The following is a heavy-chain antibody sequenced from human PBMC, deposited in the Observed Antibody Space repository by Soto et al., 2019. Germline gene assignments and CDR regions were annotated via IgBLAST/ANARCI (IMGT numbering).Heavy chain of an antibody. J-gene: IGHJ4*02. Sequence: GGSLRLSCAASGFTFDDYAMHWVRQAPGKGLEWVSGISWNSGSIGYADSVKGRFTISRDNAKNSLYLQMNSLRAEDTALYYCAKDRSSSWYGTLDYWGQGTLVTVSS. CDR1: GFTFDDYA. CDR3: AKDRSSSWYGTLDY. D-gene: IGHD6-13*01. CDR2: ISWNSGSI. V-gene: IGHV3-9*01.